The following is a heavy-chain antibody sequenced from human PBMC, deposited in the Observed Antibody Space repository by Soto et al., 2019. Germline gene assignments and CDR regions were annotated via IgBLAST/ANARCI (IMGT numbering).Heavy chain of an antibody. CDR3: AWRWGAAFDY. CDR2: IYYSGST. J-gene: IGHJ4*02. V-gene: IGHV4-59*03. CDR1: GGSISSYY. Sequence: QVQLQESGPGLVKPSETLSLTCTVSGGSISSYYWSWIRQPPGKGLEWIGYIYYSGSTNYNPSLMTRVTISVDTSNTQLPMTLSSVTAADAAVNYCAWRWGAAFDYWGQGTLVTLSS. D-gene: IGHD1-26*01.